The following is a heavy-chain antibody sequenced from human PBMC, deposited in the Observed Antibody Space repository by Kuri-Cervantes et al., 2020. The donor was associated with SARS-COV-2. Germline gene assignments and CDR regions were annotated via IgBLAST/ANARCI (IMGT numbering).Heavy chain of an antibody. D-gene: IGHD3-16*02. CDR2: ISYDGSNK. CDR3: QSFGGVIVQN. V-gene: IGHV3-30*03. Sequence: GESLKISCAASGFTFDDYGMSWVRQAPGKGLEWVAVISYDGSNKYYADSVKGRFTISRDNSKNTLYLQMNSLRAEDTAVYYCQSFGGVIVQNWGQGTLVTVSS. CDR1: GFTFDDYG. J-gene: IGHJ4*02.